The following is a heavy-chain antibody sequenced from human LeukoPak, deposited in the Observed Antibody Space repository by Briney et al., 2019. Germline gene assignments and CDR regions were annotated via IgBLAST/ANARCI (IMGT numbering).Heavy chain of an antibody. CDR3: AKRDTRGRYYFDS. V-gene: IGHV3-23*01. D-gene: IGHD2-2*01. J-gene: IGHJ4*02. CDR2: ISSGGDAT. Sequence: GGSLRLCCAASRFTFSSYAMSWVRQAPGKGLDWVSAISSGGDATYYADSVKGRFTISRDNSKNTLLLHMNSLRAEDTAVYFCAKRDTRGRYYFDSWGLGTLVTVSS. CDR1: RFTFSSYA.